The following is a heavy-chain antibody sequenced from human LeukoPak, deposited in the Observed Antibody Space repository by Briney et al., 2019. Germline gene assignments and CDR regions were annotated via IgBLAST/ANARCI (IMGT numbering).Heavy chain of an antibody. CDR3: ARAKPYSGSYSLEIDY. CDR1: GGTFSSYA. CDR2: INAGNGNT. Sequence: ASVKVSCKASGGTFSSYAISWVRQAPGQGLEWMGGINAGNGNTKYSQKFQGRVTITRDTSASTAYMELSSLRSEDTAVYYCARAKPYSGSYSLEIDYWGQGTLVTVSS. D-gene: IGHD1-26*01. V-gene: IGHV1-3*01. J-gene: IGHJ4*02.